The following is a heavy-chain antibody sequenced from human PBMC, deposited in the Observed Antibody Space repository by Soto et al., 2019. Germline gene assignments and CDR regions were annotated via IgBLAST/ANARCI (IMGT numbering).Heavy chain of an antibody. CDR1: GYTFTSNG. CDR3: ARDQVRGGVGSYDY. D-gene: IGHD1-26*01. Sequence: QVQLVQSGAEVKKPGASVKVSCKASGYTFTSNGITWVRQAPGQGLEWMGWISAYNGNTKYAQKVQGRVTVTADISTSTAYMELRSLRSDDTAIYYWARDQVRGGVGSYDYWGQGTLVTVSS. CDR2: ISAYNGNT. V-gene: IGHV1-18*04. J-gene: IGHJ4*02.